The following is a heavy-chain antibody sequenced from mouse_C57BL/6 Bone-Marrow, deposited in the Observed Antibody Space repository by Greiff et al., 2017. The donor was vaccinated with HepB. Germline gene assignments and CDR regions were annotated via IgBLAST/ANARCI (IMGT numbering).Heavy chain of an antibody. J-gene: IGHJ4*01. V-gene: IGHV5-12*01. Sequence: EVQGVESGGGLVQPGGSLKLSCAASGFTFSDYYMYWVRQTPEKRLEWVAYISNGGGSTYYPDTVKGRFTISRDNAKNTLYLQMSRLKSEDTAMYYCARSPYYYGSSLYAMDYWGQGTSVTVSS. CDR2: ISNGGGST. CDR1: GFTFSDYY. CDR3: ARSPYYYGSSLYAMDY. D-gene: IGHD1-1*01.